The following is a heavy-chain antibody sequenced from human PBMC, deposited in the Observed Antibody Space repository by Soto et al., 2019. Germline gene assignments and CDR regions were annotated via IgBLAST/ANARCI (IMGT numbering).Heavy chain of an antibody. J-gene: IGHJ6*02. Sequence: QVQLQQSGPRLVKPSETLSLTCTVSSGPDRSHNWGWIRQPPVRGLEWIGYVYYTGDTAYNPSLRGRVTISADTSTNDISLTLNSVTAADTAVYYCVRQGIDYLHGLVDVWGHGTTVSVSS. CDR3: VRQGIDYLHGLVDV. V-gene: IGHV4-59*08. CDR1: SGPDRSHN. CDR2: VYYTGDT. D-gene: IGHD4-17*01.